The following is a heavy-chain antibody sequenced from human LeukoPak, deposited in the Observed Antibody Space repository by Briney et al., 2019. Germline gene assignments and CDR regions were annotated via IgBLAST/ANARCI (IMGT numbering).Heavy chain of an antibody. Sequence: GGSLRLSCAASGFTFSSYWMNWARQAPGKGLEWVANIKQDGGEKYYVDSVKGRFTISRDNAKNSLYLQMSSLRAEDTAVYYCARDLSDSSGYYYPNWFDPWGQGTLVTVSS. V-gene: IGHV3-7*01. D-gene: IGHD3-22*01. CDR2: IKQDGGEK. CDR1: GFTFSSYW. J-gene: IGHJ5*02. CDR3: ARDLSDSSGYYYPNWFDP.